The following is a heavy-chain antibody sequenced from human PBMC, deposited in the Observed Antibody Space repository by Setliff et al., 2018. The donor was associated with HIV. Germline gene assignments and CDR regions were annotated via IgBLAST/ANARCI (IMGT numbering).Heavy chain of an antibody. V-gene: IGHV3-23*01. D-gene: IGHD6-19*01. J-gene: IGHJ4*02. CDR3: AKLAPSYSSGKDDF. CDR2: IVGGASST. CDR1: GFTFINYA. Sequence: PGGSLRLSCVASGFTFINYAMSWVRQAPGKGLEWVSAIVGGASSTVYADSVKGRFTISRDNSKNTPYLQMNSLRPEDTAIYYCAKLAPSYSSGKDDFWGQGTLVTVS.